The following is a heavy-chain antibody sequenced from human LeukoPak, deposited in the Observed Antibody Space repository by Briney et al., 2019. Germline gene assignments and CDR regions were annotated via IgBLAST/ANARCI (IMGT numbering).Heavy chain of an antibody. CDR3: ARHGEAILWWLIDY. V-gene: IGHV4-34*01. CDR2: INHSGST. CDR1: GGSFSGYY. D-gene: IGHD2-21*01. Sequence: PSETLSLTCAVYGGSFSGYYRSWIRQPPGKGLEWIGEINHSGSTNYNPSLKSRVTISVDTSKNQFSLKLSSVTAADTAVYYCARHGEAILWWLIDYWGQGTLVTVSS. J-gene: IGHJ4*02.